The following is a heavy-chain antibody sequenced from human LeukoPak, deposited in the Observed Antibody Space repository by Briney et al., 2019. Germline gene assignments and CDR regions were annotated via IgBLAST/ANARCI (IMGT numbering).Heavy chain of an antibody. CDR3: AKGGTGMNWFDP. D-gene: IGHD3-16*01. CDR1: GITFDGYA. V-gene: IGHV3-23*01. CDR2: ITGYGDST. Sequence: GGSLRLSCTASGITFDGYAMSWVRQAPGKGLEWVSSITGYGDSTYYSDSVKGRFTISRDNSKNTMSLQMNSLRVDDTAVYYCAKGGTGMNWFDPWGQGTLVTISS. J-gene: IGHJ5*02.